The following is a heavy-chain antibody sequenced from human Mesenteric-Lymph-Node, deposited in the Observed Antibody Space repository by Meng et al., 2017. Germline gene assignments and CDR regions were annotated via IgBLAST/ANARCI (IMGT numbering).Heavy chain of an antibody. CDR2: IYTSGCT. CDR3: ARHLDDYGDDYFDY. D-gene: IGHD4-17*01. V-gene: IGHV4-4*07. J-gene: IGHJ4*02. Sequence: SEILSPTCTVPGGSIRSYDWSWIRQPAGKGLEWIGRIYTSGCTNYKPSLKSRVTMSVDTSRNQFSLKLTSVTAADTAVYYCARHLDDYGDDYFDYWGQGTLVTGSS. CDR1: GGSIRSYD.